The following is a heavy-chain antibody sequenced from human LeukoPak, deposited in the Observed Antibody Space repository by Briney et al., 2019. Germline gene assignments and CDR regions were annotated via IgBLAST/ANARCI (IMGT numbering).Heavy chain of an antibody. J-gene: IGHJ6*03. CDR3: AKAIRNWNEGNYYFYMDV. V-gene: IGHV3-23*01. Sequence: GGSLRLSCAASGFTFSSYAMSWVRQAPGKGLEWVSAISGSGGSAYYADSVKGLFTISRDNSKHTLYLQMNSLIAEDTDVYYCAKAIRNWNEGNYYFYMDVWGKGTTVTVSS. D-gene: IGHD1-1*01. CDR2: ISGSGGSA. CDR1: GFTFSSYA.